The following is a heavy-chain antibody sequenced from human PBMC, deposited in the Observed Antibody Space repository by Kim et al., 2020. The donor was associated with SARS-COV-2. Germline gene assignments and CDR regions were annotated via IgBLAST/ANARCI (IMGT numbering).Heavy chain of an antibody. D-gene: IGHD6-19*01. J-gene: IGHJ4*02. CDR3: AKSLDPSGWYEPVYFDY. CDR1: GFTFSSYG. Sequence: GGSLRLSCAASGFTFSSYGMHWVRQAPGKGLEWVAVIWYDGSNKYYADSVKGRFTISRDNSKNTLYLQMNSLRAEDTAVYYCAKSLDPSGWYEPVYFDYWGQGTLVTVSS. V-gene: IGHV3-33*06. CDR2: IWYDGSNK.